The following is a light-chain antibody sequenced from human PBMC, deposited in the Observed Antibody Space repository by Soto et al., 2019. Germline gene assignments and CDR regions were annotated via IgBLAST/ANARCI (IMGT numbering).Light chain of an antibody. CDR1: QSISSY. Sequence: DIQMSQSPSTLSGSVGDRFTITCRASQSISSYLNWYQQKPGKAPKLLIYAASTLQSGVPSRFSGSGSGTEFTLTISSLQPEDFATYYCLQHYNYPWTFGQGTKV. CDR3: LQHYNYPWT. J-gene: IGKJ1*01. CDR2: AAS. V-gene: IGKV1-39*01.